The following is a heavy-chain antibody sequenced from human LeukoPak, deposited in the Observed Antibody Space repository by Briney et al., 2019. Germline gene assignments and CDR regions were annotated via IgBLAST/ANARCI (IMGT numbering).Heavy chain of an antibody. V-gene: IGHV3-48*03. J-gene: IGHJ4*02. Sequence: GGSVRLSCAACGFMFRSFEMYWVRQASGKGLEWVAYISSGASTMYYADSVKGRFTISRDDAKNSLFLQMNSLRAEDTAIYYCALFAVASDFDYWGQGTLVTVSS. CDR1: GFMFRSFE. D-gene: IGHD3-3*01. CDR2: ISSGASTM. CDR3: ALFAVASDFDY.